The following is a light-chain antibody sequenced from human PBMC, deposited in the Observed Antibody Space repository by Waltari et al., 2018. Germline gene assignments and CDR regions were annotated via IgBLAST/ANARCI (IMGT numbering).Light chain of an antibody. J-gene: IGLJ3*02. Sequence: QSALTQPASVSGSPGQSITISCTGTSSDVGVYNYVSWYQQLPGKVPKLMIYEVSKRPSGVSIRFAGSKSGYAASLTIAGLQAEDEADYYCSSFTRSSTFVFGGGTKVTVL. CDR3: SSFTRSSTFV. CDR1: SSDVGVYNY. CDR2: EVS. V-gene: IGLV2-14*03.